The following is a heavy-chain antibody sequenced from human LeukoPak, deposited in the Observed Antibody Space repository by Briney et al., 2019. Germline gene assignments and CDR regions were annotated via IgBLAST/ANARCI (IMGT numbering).Heavy chain of an antibody. CDR1: GGSISSGSYY. J-gene: IGHJ5*02. V-gene: IGHV4-61*02. D-gene: IGHD2-15*01. CDR2: IYTSGST. CDR3: ARENCSGGTCYTVGGDWFDP. Sequence: SETLSLTCTVSGGSISSGSYYWSGIRQPAGKGLEWIGRIYTSGSTNYNPSLKSRVTISVDTSKNQFSLKLSSVTAADTAVYYCARENCSGGTCYTVGGDWFDPWGQGTLVTVSS.